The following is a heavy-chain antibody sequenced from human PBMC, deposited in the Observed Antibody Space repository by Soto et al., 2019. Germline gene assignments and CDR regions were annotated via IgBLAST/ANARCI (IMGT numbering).Heavy chain of an antibody. J-gene: IGHJ4*02. Sequence: QMQLVKSGAEVKERGSSVKISCKTSGGTFNTYALTCVRQAPGQGLEWIGGSIPIFGITKVAQKFQGRVTTNSDESLTTAYMEMTSLRSDDTAVYYCAKEAGDHWGQGTMVTVSS. CDR1: GGTFNTYA. D-gene: IGHD3-10*01. V-gene: IGHV1-69*01. CDR3: AKEAGDH. CDR2: SIPIFGIT.